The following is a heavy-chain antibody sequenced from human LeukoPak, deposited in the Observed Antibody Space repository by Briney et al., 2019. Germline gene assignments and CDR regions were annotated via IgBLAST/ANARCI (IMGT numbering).Heavy chain of an antibody. D-gene: IGHD3-22*01. CDR2: IYSGGST. CDR3: ARDGLYGMDV. V-gene: IGHV3-53*01. J-gene: IGHJ6*02. Sequence: PGGSLRLSCAASGFTFSSYSMTWVRQAPGKGLEWVSVIYSGGSTYYADSVKGRFTISRDNSKNTLYLQMNSLRAEDTAVYYCARDGLYGMDVWGQGTTVTVSS. CDR1: GFTFSSYS.